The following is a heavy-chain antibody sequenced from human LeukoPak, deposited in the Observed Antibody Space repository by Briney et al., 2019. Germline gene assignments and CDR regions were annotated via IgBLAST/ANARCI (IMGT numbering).Heavy chain of an antibody. D-gene: IGHD1-1*01. Sequence: SETLSLTCTVSGASISSHYWSWIRQPPEKGMEWVGYIYYSGRHNYNPSLRARATIPVDRPKNLSSRKLSCVTVANRAVYYCARVRRPLDGADYWGQGTLVTVSS. CDR2: IYYSGRH. J-gene: IGHJ4*02. V-gene: IGHV4-59*11. CDR3: ARVRRPLDGADY. CDR1: GASISSHY.